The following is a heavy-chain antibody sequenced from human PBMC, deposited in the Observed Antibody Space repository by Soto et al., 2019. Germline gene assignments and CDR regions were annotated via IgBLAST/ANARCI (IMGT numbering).Heavy chain of an antibody. D-gene: IGHD6-13*01. V-gene: IGHV1-58*01. CDR1: GFTFTSSA. CDR2: IVVGSGNT. J-gene: IGHJ6*02. Sequence: ASVKVSCKASGFTFTSSAVQWVRQARGQRLEWIGWIVVGSGNTNYAQKFQERVTITRDMSTSTAYMELSSLRSEDTAVYYCAAEVTAAGTLYYYYGMDVWGQGTTVTVSS. CDR3: AAEVTAAGTLYYYYGMDV.